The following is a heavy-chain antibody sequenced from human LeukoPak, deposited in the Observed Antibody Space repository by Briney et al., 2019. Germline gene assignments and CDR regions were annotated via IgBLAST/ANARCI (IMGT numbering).Heavy chain of an antibody. CDR1: GGSISSSSYY. V-gene: IGHV4-39*01. Sequence: PSETLSLTCTVSGGSISSSSYYWGWIRQPPGKGLEWIGSIYYSGSTCYNPSLKSRVTISVDTSKNQFSLKLSSVTAADTAVYYCARQGGGRYSYEDYWGQGTLVTVSS. D-gene: IGHD5-18*01. J-gene: IGHJ4*02. CDR2: IYYSGST. CDR3: ARQGGGRYSYEDY.